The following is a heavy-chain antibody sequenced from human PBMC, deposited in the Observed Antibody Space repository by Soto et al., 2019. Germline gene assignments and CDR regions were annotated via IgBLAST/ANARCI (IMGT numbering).Heavy chain of an antibody. CDR2: MYYSGNT. CDR3: GRHEYLDFGGFFSPLGY. V-gene: IGHV4-39*01. CDR1: GGSISSGSYY. J-gene: IGHJ4*02. D-gene: IGHD2-21*01. Sequence: QLQLQESGPGLVKPSETLSLTCTVSGGSISSGSYYWGWIRQPPGKGLEWIGSMYYSGNTYYSPSHKSRATTPGDPSKHKFPLMLTLVPAADAAVYYCGRHEYLDFGGFFSPLGYGGQGPLVPFSS.